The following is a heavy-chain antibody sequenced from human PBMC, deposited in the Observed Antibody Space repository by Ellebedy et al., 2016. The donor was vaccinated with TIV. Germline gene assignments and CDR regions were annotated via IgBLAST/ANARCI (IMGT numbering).Heavy chain of an antibody. CDR2: IWSDGSYK. V-gene: IGHV3-33*01. Sequence: GGSLRLXXAASGFIFSNYGMHWVRQAPGKGLEWAAVIWSDGSYKYNADSVKGRFTISRDNSKNTLYLQMNNLRAEDTAVYYCARGGLAAAGIDFWGQGALVTVSS. D-gene: IGHD6-13*01. J-gene: IGHJ4*02. CDR1: GFIFSNYG. CDR3: ARGGLAAAGIDF.